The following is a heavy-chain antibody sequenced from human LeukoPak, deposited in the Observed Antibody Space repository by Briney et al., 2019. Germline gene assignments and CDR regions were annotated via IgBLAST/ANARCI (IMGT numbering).Heavy chain of an antibody. Sequence: GGSLRLSCATSGFSFSDAWMTWVRQAPGKGLEWVANIKQDGSKKSYVDSVKGRFTISRDNAKNSLYLQMNSLRAEDTAIYYCTRVGYIDEGIDYWGQGTLVTVSS. J-gene: IGHJ4*02. CDR2: IKQDGSKK. D-gene: IGHD5-24*01. CDR1: GFSFSDAW. CDR3: TRVGYIDEGIDY. V-gene: IGHV3-7*04.